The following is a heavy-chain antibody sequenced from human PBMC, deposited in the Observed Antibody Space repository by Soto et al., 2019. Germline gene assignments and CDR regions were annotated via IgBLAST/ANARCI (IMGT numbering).Heavy chain of an antibody. CDR2: IYYSGST. Sequence: QVQLQESGPGLVKPSQTLSLTCTVSGGSISSGGYYWSWIRQHPGKGLEWIGYIYYSGSTYYNPSLKSRVTLSVDTSKNQFSLKLSSVTAADTAVYYCARGSLGAVYGMDVWGQGTTVTVSS. J-gene: IGHJ6*02. CDR3: ARGSLGAVYGMDV. D-gene: IGHD7-27*01. V-gene: IGHV4-31*03. CDR1: GGSISSGGYY.